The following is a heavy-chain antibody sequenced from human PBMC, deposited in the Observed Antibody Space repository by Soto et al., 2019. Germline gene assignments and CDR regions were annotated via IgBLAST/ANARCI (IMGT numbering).Heavy chain of an antibody. D-gene: IGHD3-3*01. V-gene: IGHV3-23*01. Sequence: LRLSCAASGFTFSSYAMSWVRQAPGKGLEWVSAISGSGGSTYYADSVKGRFTISRDNSKNTLYLQMNSLRAEDTAVYYCAKDTRSYYDFWSGPPNDAFDIWGQGTMVTVSS. CDR3: AKDTRSYYDFWSGPPNDAFDI. CDR1: GFTFSSYA. CDR2: ISGSGGST. J-gene: IGHJ3*02.